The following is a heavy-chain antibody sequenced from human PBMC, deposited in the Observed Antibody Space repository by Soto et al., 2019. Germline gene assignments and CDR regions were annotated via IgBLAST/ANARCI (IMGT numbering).Heavy chain of an antibody. CDR3: ARLIYDFWSGLKDAFDI. J-gene: IGHJ3*02. V-gene: IGHV5-51*01. CDR1: GYSFTTYW. D-gene: IGHD3-3*01. Sequence: GESLKISCKGSGYSFTTYWIGWVRQMPGKGLEWLGIIYPGDSDTRYSPSFQGQVTISADKSISTAYLQWSSLKASDTAMYYCARLIYDFWSGLKDAFDIWGQGTMVTVS. CDR2: IYPGDSDT.